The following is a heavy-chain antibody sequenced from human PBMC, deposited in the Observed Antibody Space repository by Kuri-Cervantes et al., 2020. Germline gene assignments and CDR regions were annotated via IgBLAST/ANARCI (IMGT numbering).Heavy chain of an antibody. D-gene: IGHD1-26*01. CDR1: GYTFTSYD. J-gene: IGHJ5*02. V-gene: IGHV1-3*01. CDR2: INAGNGNT. CDR3: ARVLSVGELPLGGGWFDP. Sequence: ASVKVSCKASGYTFTSYDINWVRQATGQGLEWMGWINAGNGNTKYSQKFQGRVTITRDTSASTAYMELSSLRSEDTAVYYCARVLSVGELPLGGGWFDPWGQGTLVTVSS.